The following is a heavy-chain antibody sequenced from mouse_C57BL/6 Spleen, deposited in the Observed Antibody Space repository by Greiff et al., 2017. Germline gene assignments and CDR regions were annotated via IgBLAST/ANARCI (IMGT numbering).Heavy chain of an antibody. CDR3: ARGCGNYGGYAMDY. Sequence: LVESGPELVKPGASVKISCKASGYSFTDYNMNWVKQSNGKSLEWIGVINPNYGTTSYNQKFKGKATLTVDQSSSTAYMQLNSLTSEDSAVYYCARGCGNYGGYAMDYWGQGTSVTVSS. J-gene: IGHJ4*01. CDR2: INPNYGTT. CDR1: GYSFTDYN. V-gene: IGHV1-39*01. D-gene: IGHD2-1*01.